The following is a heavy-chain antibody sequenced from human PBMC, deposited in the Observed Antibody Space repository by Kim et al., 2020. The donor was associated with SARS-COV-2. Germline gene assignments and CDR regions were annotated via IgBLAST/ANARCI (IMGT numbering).Heavy chain of an antibody. J-gene: IGHJ3*02. CDR1: GGSISSGGYY. V-gene: IGHV4-31*03. CDR2: IYYSGST. Sequence: SETLSLTCTVSGGSISSGGYYWSWIRQHPGKGLEWIGYIYYSGSTYYNPSLKSRVTISVDTSKNQFSLKLSSVTAADTAVYYCARDKIVVVPAAIGAFDIWGQGTMVTVSS. CDR3: ARDKIVVVPAAIGAFDI. D-gene: IGHD2-2*02.